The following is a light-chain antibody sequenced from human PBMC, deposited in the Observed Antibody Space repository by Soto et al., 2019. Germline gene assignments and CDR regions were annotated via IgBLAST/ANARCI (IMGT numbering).Light chain of an antibody. CDR2: DDN. CDR1: NIGSKT. Sequence: SYELTQPPSVSVAPGQRARISCGGKNIGSKTVHWYQQKPGQAPVLVVYDDNDRPSGIPEQFSGSNSGNTATLTISRVEAGDEAEYYCHVWDSNSDQVFGGGTKLTVL. J-gene: IGLJ2*01. V-gene: IGLV3-21*02. CDR3: HVWDSNSDQV.